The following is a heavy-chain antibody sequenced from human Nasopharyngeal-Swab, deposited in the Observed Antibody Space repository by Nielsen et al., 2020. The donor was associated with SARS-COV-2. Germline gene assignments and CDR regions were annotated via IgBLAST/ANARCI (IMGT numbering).Heavy chain of an antibody. V-gene: IGHV3-30*02. Sequence: GESLKISCAASGFTFSSYGMHWVRQAPGKGLEWVAFIRYDGSNKYYADSVKGRFTISRDNSKNTLYLQMNSLRAEDTAVYYCAKDGAYDTMIVVVIKSPAFDIWGQGTMVTVSS. CDR1: GFTFSSYG. D-gene: IGHD3-22*01. CDR2: IRYDGSNK. J-gene: IGHJ3*02. CDR3: AKDGAYDTMIVVVIKSPAFDI.